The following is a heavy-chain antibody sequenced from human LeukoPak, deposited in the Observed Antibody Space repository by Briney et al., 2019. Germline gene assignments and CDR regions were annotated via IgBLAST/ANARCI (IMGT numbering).Heavy chain of an antibody. J-gene: IGHJ4*02. D-gene: IGHD3-10*01. CDR1: GFTVSSNY. V-gene: IGHV3-53*01. Sequence: PGGSLRLSCAASGFTVSSNYMSWARQAPGKGLEWVSVIYGGGSTYYADSVKGRFTISRDNAKNSLYLQMNSLRAEDTAVYYCARGRTVLWFGDRNGFNLDYWGQGTLVTVSS. CDR3: ARGRTVLWFGDRNGFNLDY. CDR2: IYGGGST.